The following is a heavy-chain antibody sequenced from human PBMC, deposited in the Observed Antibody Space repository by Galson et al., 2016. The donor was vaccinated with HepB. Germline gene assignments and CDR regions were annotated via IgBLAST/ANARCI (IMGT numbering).Heavy chain of an antibody. Sequence: SLRLSCAASGFTFYTFAMHWVRQSPGKGPECVAVISFDGNNKYYADSVRGGFSISRDNPRHTLYLQMNSLTAEDTAVYYCARGETGTTLDWGQGSLVTVSS. V-gene: IGHV3-30-3*01. J-gene: IGHJ4*02. CDR2: ISFDGNNK. CDR1: GFTFYTFA. D-gene: IGHD1-7*01. CDR3: ARGETGTTLD.